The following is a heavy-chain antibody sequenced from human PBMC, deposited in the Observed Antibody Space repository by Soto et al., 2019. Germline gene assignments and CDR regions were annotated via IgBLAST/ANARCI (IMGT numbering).Heavy chain of an antibody. J-gene: IGHJ6*02. V-gene: IGHV1-2*04. CDR1: GYTFTSYG. CDR2: INPNSGGT. CDR3: ARDMGYSYGYYYYYGMDV. D-gene: IGHD5-18*01. Sequence: ASGKVSCKASGYTFTSYGISWVRQAPGQGLEWMGWINPNSGGTNYAQKFQGWVTMTRDTSISTAYMELSRLRSDDTAVYYCARDMGYSYGYYYYYGMDVWGQGTTVTVSS.